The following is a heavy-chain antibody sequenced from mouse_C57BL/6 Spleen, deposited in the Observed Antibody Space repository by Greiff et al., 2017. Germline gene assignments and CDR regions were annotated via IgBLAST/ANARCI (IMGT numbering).Heavy chain of an antibody. CDR1: GYTFTSYW. J-gene: IGHJ2*01. Sequence: QVQLQQPGAELVKPGASVKLSCKASGYTFTSYWMQWVKQRPGQGLEWIGEIDPSDSYTNYNQKFKGKATLTVDTSSSTAYMQLSSLTSADSAVYYCARDYDDFDYWGQGTTLTVSS. V-gene: IGHV1-50*01. D-gene: IGHD2-4*01. CDR3: ARDYDDFDY. CDR2: IDPSDSYT.